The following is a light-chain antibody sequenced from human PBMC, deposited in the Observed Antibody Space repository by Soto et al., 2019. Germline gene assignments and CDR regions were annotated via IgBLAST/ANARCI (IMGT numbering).Light chain of an antibody. J-gene: IGLJ3*02. CDR1: SSDIGGYNF. Sequence: QSALTQPASVSGSPGQSITISCSGTSSDIGGYNFVSWYQQHPGKAPKLIIYDVTNRPSGISHRFSGSKSGNTASLTISGLQVDDEADYYCSSYRSIATLPVFGGGTKLTVL. CDR2: DVT. CDR3: SSYRSIATLPV. V-gene: IGLV2-14*03.